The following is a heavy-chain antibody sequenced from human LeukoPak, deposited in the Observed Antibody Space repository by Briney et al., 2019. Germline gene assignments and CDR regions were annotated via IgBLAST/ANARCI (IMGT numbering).Heavy chain of an antibody. CDR3: ARIHSRGILEGAFDI. J-gene: IGHJ3*02. V-gene: IGHV3-21*01. D-gene: IGHD2-21*01. CDR2: ISSSSSYI. CDR1: GFTFSTYS. Sequence: GGSLRLSCAASGFTFSTYSMTWVRQSPGRGLEWVSSISSSSSYIYYADSVKGRFTISRDNAKNSLYLQMNSLRAEDTAVYYCARIHSRGILEGAFDIWGQGTMVTVSS.